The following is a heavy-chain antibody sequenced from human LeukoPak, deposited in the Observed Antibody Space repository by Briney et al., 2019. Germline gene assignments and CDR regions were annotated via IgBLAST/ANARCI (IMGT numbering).Heavy chain of an antibody. Sequence: GGSLRLACAASGFTFSSFYMHWVRQPTGQCLEWVSTIGTASDTYYPGSVEGRFTLSRDNAKNSLYLQMNSLTAGDTAVYYCARGPPRGKYYYMDVWGKGTTVTVSS. V-gene: IGHV3-13*01. CDR1: GFTFSSFY. CDR2: IGTASDT. D-gene: IGHD1-1*01. CDR3: ARGPPRGKYYYMDV. J-gene: IGHJ6*03.